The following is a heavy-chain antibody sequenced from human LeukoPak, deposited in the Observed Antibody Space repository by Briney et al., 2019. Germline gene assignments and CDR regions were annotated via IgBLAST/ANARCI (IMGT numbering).Heavy chain of an antibody. CDR1: GYTFTSYG. V-gene: IGHV1-18*01. J-gene: IGHJ4*02. D-gene: IGHD6-13*01. Sequence: ASVKVSCKASGYTFTSYGISGVRQAPGQGLEWMGWISAYNGNTNYAQKLQGRVTMTTDTSTSTAYMELRSLRSDDTAVYYCARALSSGIAYYFDYWGQGTLVTVSS. CDR3: ARALSSGIAYYFDY. CDR2: ISAYNGNT.